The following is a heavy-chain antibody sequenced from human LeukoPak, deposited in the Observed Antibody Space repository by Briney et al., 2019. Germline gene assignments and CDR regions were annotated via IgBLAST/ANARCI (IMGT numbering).Heavy chain of an antibody. D-gene: IGHD6-19*01. Sequence: SETLSLTCAVSGGSISSSNWWSWVRQPPGKGLEWIGEIYHSGSTNYNPSLKSRVTISVDKSKNQFSLKLSSVTAADTAVYYCARVSGQWLGGYYFDYWGQGTLVTVSS. J-gene: IGHJ4*02. V-gene: IGHV4-4*02. CDR2: IYHSGST. CDR1: GGSISSSNW. CDR3: ARVSGQWLGGYYFDY.